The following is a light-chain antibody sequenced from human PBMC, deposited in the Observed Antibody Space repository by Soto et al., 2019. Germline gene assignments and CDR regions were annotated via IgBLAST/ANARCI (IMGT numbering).Light chain of an antibody. CDR3: QQYGRT. CDR1: QSVSGY. J-gene: IGKJ4*01. Sequence: EIVLTQSPGTLSLSPGDRATLSCRASQSVSGYLAWYQQQPGQAPRLLSYCASNRATGIPDMFSGSGSGTDFTLTISRLEPEDSAVYYCQQYGRTFGGGTKVEIK. V-gene: IGKV3-20*01. CDR2: CAS.